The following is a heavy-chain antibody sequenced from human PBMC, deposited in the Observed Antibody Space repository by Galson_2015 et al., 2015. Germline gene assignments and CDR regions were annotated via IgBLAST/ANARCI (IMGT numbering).Heavy chain of an antibody. D-gene: IGHD3-10*01. J-gene: IGHJ5*02. Sequence: SEPLSLTCAVSDGSISGSNWWSWVRQPPGTGLEWIGEIHHSGSTNYNPSLKSRVSISVDKSKNHFSLKLSSVTAADTAVYYCARGITVVRGGILYNWFDPWGQGTLVTVSS. V-gene: IGHV4-4*02. CDR2: IHHSGST. CDR1: DGSISGSNW. CDR3: ARGITVVRGGILYNWFDP.